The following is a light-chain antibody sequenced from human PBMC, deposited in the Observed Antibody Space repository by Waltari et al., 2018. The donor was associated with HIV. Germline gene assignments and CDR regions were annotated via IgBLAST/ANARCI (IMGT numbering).Light chain of an antibody. Sequence: QSVLTQPASVSGSPGQSVTISCTGTSSAFGFDNYFSWSQQHPGKVRTNIIYRVKNRPSGVSDRLSVSKSGNTASRTISGLQSEDEADYYCTSYTPTATLVFGGGTKLTVL. CDR2: RVK. CDR1: SSAFGFDNY. J-gene: IGLJ3*02. V-gene: IGLV2-14*03. CDR3: TSYTPTATLV.